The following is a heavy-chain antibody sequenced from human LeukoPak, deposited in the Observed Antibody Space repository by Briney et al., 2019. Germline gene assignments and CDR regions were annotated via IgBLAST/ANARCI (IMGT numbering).Heavy chain of an antibody. CDR1: GGTFSSYA. D-gene: IGHD3-10*01. CDR3: ARNMRTMVRGVIHYYYYYMDV. Sequence: SVKVSCKASGGTFSSYAISWVRQAPGQGLEWMGGIIPIFGTANYVQKFQGRVTITADESTSTAYMELSSLRSEDTAVYYCARNMRTMVRGVIHYYYYYMDVWGKGTTVTVSS. CDR2: IIPIFGTA. J-gene: IGHJ6*03. V-gene: IGHV1-69*13.